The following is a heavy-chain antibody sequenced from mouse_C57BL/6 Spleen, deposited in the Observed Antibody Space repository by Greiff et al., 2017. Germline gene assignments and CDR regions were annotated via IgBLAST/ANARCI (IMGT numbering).Heavy chain of an antibody. V-gene: IGHV1-55*01. Sequence: QVQLKQPGAELVKPGASVKMSCKASGYTFTSYWITWVKQRPGQGLEWIGDIYPGSGSTNYNEKFKSKATLTVDTSSSTAYMQLSSLTSEDSAVYYCARPGYYEYYYAMDYWGQGTSVTVSS. J-gene: IGHJ4*01. D-gene: IGHD2-3*01. CDR3: ARPGYYEYYYAMDY. CDR2: IYPGSGST. CDR1: GYTFTSYW.